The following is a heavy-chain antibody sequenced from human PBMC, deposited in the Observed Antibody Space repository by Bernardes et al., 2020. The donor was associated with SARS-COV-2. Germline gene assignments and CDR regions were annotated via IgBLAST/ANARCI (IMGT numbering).Heavy chain of an antibody. CDR2: IYSGGST. V-gene: IGHV3-66*01. Sequence: GSLRLSFAASGFTVSSNYMSWVRQAPGKGLEWVSVIYSGGSTYYADSVKGRFPISRDNSKNTLYLQMNILRAEDTAVYYCARDRGYSNPYYYYYYGMDVWGQGTTVTVSS. D-gene: IGHD4-4*01. J-gene: IGHJ6*02. CDR3: ARDRGYSNPYYYYYYGMDV. CDR1: GFTVSSNY.